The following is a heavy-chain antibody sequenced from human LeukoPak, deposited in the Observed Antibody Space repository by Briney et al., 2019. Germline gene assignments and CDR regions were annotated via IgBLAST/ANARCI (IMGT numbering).Heavy chain of an antibody. D-gene: IGHD4-17*01. CDR1: GGSISFYY. Sequence: PSETLSLTCTVSGGSISFYYWSWIRQPPGKGLEWIGYIYYSGSTNYNPSLKSRVTISVHTSKNQFSLKLSSVTAADTAVYYCARHDGDRKEDAFDIWGQGTMVTVSS. V-gene: IGHV4-59*08. J-gene: IGHJ3*02. CDR2: IYYSGST. CDR3: ARHDGDRKEDAFDI.